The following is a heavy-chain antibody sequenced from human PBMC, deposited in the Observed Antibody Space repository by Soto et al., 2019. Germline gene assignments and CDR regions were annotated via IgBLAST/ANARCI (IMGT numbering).Heavy chain of an antibody. CDR1: GYSSTSYW. J-gene: IGHJ6*03. D-gene: IGHD2-2*01. Sequence: PGESLKISCKGSGYSSTSYWIGWVRQMPGKGLEWMGIIYPGDSDTRYSPSFQGQVTISADKSISTAYLQWSSLKASDTAMYYCARLSIVVVPAAMEGGYYYYYMDVWGKGTTVTVSS. CDR2: IYPGDSDT. V-gene: IGHV5-51*01. CDR3: ARLSIVVVPAAMEGGYYYYYMDV.